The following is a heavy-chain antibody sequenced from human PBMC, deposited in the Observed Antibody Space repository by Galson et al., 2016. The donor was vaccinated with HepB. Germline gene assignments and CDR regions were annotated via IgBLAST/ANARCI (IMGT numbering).Heavy chain of an antibody. CDR2: IHYSGDT. Sequence: ETLSLTCTVSGGSISSYYWSWVRQPPGKGLEWIGNIHYSGDTNYNPSLNGRVTLSVDTSKNQFSLSVTSVIATDTAVYYCARDSSWSNRLHDCFGPWGQGALVTISS. D-gene: IGHD3-10*01. CDR1: GGSISSYY. J-gene: IGHJ5*02. CDR3: ARDSSWSNRLHDCFGP. V-gene: IGHV4-59*12.